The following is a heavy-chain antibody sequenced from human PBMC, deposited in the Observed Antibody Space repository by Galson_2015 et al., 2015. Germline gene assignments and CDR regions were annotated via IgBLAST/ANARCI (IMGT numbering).Heavy chain of an antibody. CDR2: IWFDGSDK. D-gene: IGHD3-10*01. V-gene: IGHV3-33*01. CDR1: GFPFSNYH. Sequence: SLRLSCAASGFPFSNYHMQWVRQAPGKGLEWVAVIWFDGSDKYYADSVKGRFTISRDNPKNTLYPQMNNLRTEDTAVYYCARDTRAGFGEVLWGQWGQGTWVTVSS. J-gene: IGHJ4*01. CDR3: ARDTRAGFGEVLWGQ.